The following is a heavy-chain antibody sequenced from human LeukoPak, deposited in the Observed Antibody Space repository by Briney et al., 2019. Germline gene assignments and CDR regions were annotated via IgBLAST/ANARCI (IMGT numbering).Heavy chain of an antibody. CDR2: ISGSGGST. Sequence: PGGSLRLSCAASGFTFSSYAMSWVRQAPGKGLEWVSAISGSGGSTYYADSVKGRFTISRDNSKNTLYLQMNSLRAEDTAVYYCAKDRLWIQLGESGTDYWGQGTLVTVSS. CDR3: AKDRLWIQLGESGTDY. CDR1: GFTFSSYA. V-gene: IGHV3-23*01. D-gene: IGHD5-18*01. J-gene: IGHJ4*02.